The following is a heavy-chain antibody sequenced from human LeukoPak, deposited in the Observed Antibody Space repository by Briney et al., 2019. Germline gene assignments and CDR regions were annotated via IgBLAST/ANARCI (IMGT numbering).Heavy chain of an antibody. J-gene: IGHJ5*02. V-gene: IGHV4-34*01. CDR3: ARGGGQRRSWLDL. D-gene: IGHD3-10*01. CDR1: YGALSSYY. Sequence: SETLSLTCAIHYGALSSYYWTWISQPPGKGLEWIKKKHHSGGSNHHTYLKGHVHISLDTSKKQFPLQLTSMTAADTAVYFCARGGGQRRSWLDLWGQGTLVTVPS. CDR2: KHHSGGS.